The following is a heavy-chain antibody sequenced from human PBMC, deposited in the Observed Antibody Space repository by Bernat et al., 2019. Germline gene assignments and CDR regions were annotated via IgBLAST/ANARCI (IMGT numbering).Heavy chain of an antibody. V-gene: IGHV3-33*06. CDR2: IWYDGSNK. Sequence: QVQLVESGGGVVQPGRSLRLSCAASGFTFSSYGMHWVRQAPGKGLEWVAVIWYDGSNKYYADSVKGRFTISRDNSKNTLYLQMNSLRAEDTAVYYCAKDGNNYGPDYFDYWGQGTLVTVSS. D-gene: IGHD3-10*01. CDR1: GFTFSSYG. J-gene: IGHJ4*02. CDR3: AKDGNNYGPDYFDY.